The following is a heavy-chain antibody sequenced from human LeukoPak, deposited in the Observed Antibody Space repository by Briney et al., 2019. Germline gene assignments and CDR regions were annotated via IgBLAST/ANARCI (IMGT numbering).Heavy chain of an antibody. J-gene: IGHJ3*02. CDR3: ARGHSGSYQRNDAFDI. D-gene: IGHD1-26*01. CDR1: GFTFSSYE. CDR2: ISTSGSTT. V-gene: IGHV3-48*03. Sequence: PGGSLRLSCAASGFTFSSYEMNWVRQASGKGLEWVSYISTSGSTTHYADSVKGRFTVSRDNAKNSLYLQMNSLTAEDTAVYYCARGHSGSYQRNDAFDIWGQGTMVTVSS.